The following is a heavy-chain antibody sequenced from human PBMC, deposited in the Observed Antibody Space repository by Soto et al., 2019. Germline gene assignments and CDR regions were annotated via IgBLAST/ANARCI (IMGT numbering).Heavy chain of an antibody. Sequence: GESLKISCKGSGYSFTSYWISWVRQMPGKGPEWMGRIDPSDSYTNYSPSFQGHVTISADKSISTAYLQWSSLNASDTAMYYCARHKGYQFYFDYWGQGTLVTVSS. J-gene: IGHJ4*02. CDR2: IDPSDSYT. CDR3: ARHKGYQFYFDY. V-gene: IGHV5-10-1*01. CDR1: GYSFTSYW. D-gene: IGHD2-2*01.